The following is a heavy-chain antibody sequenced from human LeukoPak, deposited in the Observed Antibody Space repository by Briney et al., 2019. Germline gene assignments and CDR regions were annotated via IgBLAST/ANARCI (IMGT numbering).Heavy chain of an antibody. Sequence: PGGSLRLSCAASGFTFSSYWMSWVRQAPGKGLEWVANIKQDGSEKYYVDSVKGRFTISRDNAKNTLFLQMSSLRAEDTAVYYCTRGAVGATWGVFDPWGQGILVTVSS. CDR1: GFTFSSYW. J-gene: IGHJ5*02. V-gene: IGHV3-7*01. D-gene: IGHD6-19*01. CDR2: IKQDGSEK. CDR3: TRGAVGATWGVFDP.